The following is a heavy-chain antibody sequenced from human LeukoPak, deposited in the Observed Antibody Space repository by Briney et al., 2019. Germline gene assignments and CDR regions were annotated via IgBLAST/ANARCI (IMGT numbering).Heavy chain of an antibody. V-gene: IGHV3-48*01. D-gene: IGHD3-3*01. J-gene: IGHJ3*02. Sequence: GGSLRLSCATSGFTFTIFGINWVRQAPGKGPEWVSYIDARSGITYYADSVQGRFTISRENAKESVFLQMNGLRVDDTAVYYCARTYDFGRGPPGDAFDNWGQGTPVIVSS. CDR3: ARTYDFGRGPPGDAFDN. CDR2: IDARSGIT. CDR1: GFTFTIFG.